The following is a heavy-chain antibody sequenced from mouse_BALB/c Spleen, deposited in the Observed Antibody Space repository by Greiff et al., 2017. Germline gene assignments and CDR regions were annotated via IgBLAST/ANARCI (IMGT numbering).Heavy chain of an antibody. CDR2: ISSGGGST. CDR3: ARHYYGYVYYFDY. D-gene: IGHD1-2*01. Sequence: EVQLVESGGGLVKPGGSLKLSCAASGFAFSSYDMSWVRQTPEKRLEWVAYISSGGGSTYYPDTVKGRFTISRDNAKNTLYLQMSSLKSEDTAMYYCARHYYGYVYYFDYWGQGTTRTVSS. CDR1: GFAFSSYD. J-gene: IGHJ2*01. V-gene: IGHV5-12-1*01.